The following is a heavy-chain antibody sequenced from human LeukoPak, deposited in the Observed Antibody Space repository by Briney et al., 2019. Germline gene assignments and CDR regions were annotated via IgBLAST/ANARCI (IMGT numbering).Heavy chain of an antibody. V-gene: IGHV4-30-4*08. D-gene: IGHD2-8*01. CDR2: IYYSGST. CDR3: ARWADIVLMVYAIDWYFDL. J-gene: IGHJ2*01. Sequence: PSQTLPLTCTVSGGSISSGDYYWGWIRQPPGKGLEWIGYIYYSGSTYYNPSLKSRVTISVDTSKNQFSLKLSSVTAADTAVYYCARWADIVLMVYAIDWYFDLWGRGTLVTVSS. CDR1: GGSISSGDYY.